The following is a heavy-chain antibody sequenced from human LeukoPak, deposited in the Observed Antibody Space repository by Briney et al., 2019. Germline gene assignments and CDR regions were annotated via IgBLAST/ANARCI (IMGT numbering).Heavy chain of an antibody. D-gene: IGHD3-10*01. CDR3: ARDSESSSGSYLGDIDYYYYYGMDV. CDR2: INPSGGST. Sequence: ASVTVSCKASGYTFTSYYMHWVRQAPGQGLEWMGIINPSGGSTSYAQKFQGRVTMTRDTSTSTVYMELSSLRSEDTAVYYCARDSESSSGSYLGDIDYYYYYGMDVWGKGTTVTVSS. V-gene: IGHV1-46*01. CDR1: GYTFTSYY. J-gene: IGHJ6*04.